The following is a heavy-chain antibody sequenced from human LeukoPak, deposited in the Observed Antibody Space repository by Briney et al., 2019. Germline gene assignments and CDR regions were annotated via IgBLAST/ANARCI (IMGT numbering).Heavy chain of an antibody. CDR2: INHSGST. CDR1: GGSFSGYY. Sequence: SETLSLTCAVYGGSFSGYYWSWIRQPPGKGLEWIGEINHSGSTNYNPSLKSRVTISVDTSKNQFSLKLSSVTAADTAVYYCARGRTMIVVGYYSYYMDVWRKGTTVTVSS. V-gene: IGHV4-34*01. D-gene: IGHD3-22*01. J-gene: IGHJ6*03. CDR3: ARGRTMIVVGYYSYYMDV.